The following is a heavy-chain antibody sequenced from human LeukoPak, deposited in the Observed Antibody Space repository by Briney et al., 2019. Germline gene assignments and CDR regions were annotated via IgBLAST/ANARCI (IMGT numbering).Heavy chain of an antibody. CDR1: GYTFTSSD. V-gene: IGHV1-8*01. CDR2: INPKSGRT. J-gene: IGHJ4*02. CDR3: ARGRSGLAAAGTYDY. Sequence: GASVKVSCKASGYTFTSSDINWVRQATGQGLEWMGWINPKSGRTGYAKKFQARVSMTMNTSISTVYMEVSSLRFEDTAVYYCARGRSGLAAAGTYDYWGQGTLITVSS. D-gene: IGHD6-13*01.